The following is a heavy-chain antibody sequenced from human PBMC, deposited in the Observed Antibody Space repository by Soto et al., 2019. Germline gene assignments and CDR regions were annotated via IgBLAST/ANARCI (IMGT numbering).Heavy chain of an antibody. J-gene: IGHJ5*02. D-gene: IGHD4-4*01. CDR2: IYYSGNT. CDR1: GGSVGSGSYY. CDR3: ARDSVLAYYSEHLNPYWFDP. Sequence: QVQLQESGPGLVKPSETLSLTCTVSGGSVGSGSYYWSWIRQPLGKGLEWIGYIYYSGNTDYNPSLRGRATISVDKAKTHFSMQLTSVTSADTAIYYCARDSVLAYYSEHLNPYWFDPWGQGTLVIVSS. V-gene: IGHV4-61*03.